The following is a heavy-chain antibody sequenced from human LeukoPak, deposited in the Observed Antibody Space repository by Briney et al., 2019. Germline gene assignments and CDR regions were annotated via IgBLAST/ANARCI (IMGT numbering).Heavy chain of an antibody. V-gene: IGHV1-24*01. CDR1: GYTLTELS. J-gene: IGHJ3*02. Sequence: GASVKVSCKVSGYTLTELSMHWVRQAPGKGLEWIGGFDPEDGETIYAQKFQGRVTMTEDTSTDTAYMELSSLRSEDTAVYYCATLRITMIVVVTSPYAFDIWGQGTMVTVSS. D-gene: IGHD3-22*01. CDR2: FDPEDGET. CDR3: ATLRITMIVVVTSPYAFDI.